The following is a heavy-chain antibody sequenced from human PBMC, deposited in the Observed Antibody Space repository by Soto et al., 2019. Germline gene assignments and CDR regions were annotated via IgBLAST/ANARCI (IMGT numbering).Heavy chain of an antibody. CDR3: ARRHSGYMEGYYYYGMDV. CDR1: GYSFTSYW. Sequence: PGESLKISCKGSGYSFTSYWIGWVRQMPGKGLEWMGIIYPGDSDTRYSPSFQGQVTISADKSISTAYLQWSSLKASDTAMYYCARRHSGYMEGYYYYGMDVWGQGTTVTV. CDR2: IYPGDSDT. J-gene: IGHJ6*02. D-gene: IGHD5-12*01. V-gene: IGHV5-51*01.